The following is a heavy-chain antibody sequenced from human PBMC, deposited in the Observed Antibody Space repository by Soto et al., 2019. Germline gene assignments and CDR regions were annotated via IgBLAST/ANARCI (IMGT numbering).Heavy chain of an antibody. J-gene: IGHJ5*02. D-gene: IGHD3-3*01. V-gene: IGHV2-5*02. Sequence: SGPTLVKPTQTLTLTCTFSGFSLSTSGVGVGWIRQPPGKALEWLALIYWDDDKRYSPSLKSRLTITKDTSKNQVVLTMTNMDPVDTATYYCAHTVRLLYANWFDPWGQGTLVTVSS. CDR2: IYWDDDK. CDR3: AHTVRLLYANWFDP. CDR1: GFSLSTSGVG.